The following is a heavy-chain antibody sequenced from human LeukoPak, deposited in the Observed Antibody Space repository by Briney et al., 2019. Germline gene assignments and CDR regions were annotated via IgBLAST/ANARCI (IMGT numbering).Heavy chain of an antibody. CDR1: GGAIISDNFY. Sequence: PSETLSLTCTVSGGAIISDNFYWGWVRQPPGKGLEWVGSINYSGTTYYNPSLRSLVSISVDTSRTQVFLRLNSVTAADTAVYYCGRLFDSWGQGILVTVSS. CDR3: GRLFDS. V-gene: IGHV4-39*01. J-gene: IGHJ4*02. CDR2: INYSGTT.